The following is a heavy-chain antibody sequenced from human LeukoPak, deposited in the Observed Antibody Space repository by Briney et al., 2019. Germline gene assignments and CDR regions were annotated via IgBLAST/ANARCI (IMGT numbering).Heavy chain of an antibody. J-gene: IGHJ3*02. Sequence: PSETLSLTCTVSGGSISSYYWSWIRQPPGKGLEWIGYIYYSGSTNYNPSLKSRVTISVDTSKNQFSLQLNSVTPEDTAVYYCARGFVEMATILHAFDIWGQGTMVTVSS. CDR1: GGSISSYY. CDR3: ARGFVEMATILHAFDI. CDR2: IYYSGST. D-gene: IGHD5-24*01. V-gene: IGHV4-59*12.